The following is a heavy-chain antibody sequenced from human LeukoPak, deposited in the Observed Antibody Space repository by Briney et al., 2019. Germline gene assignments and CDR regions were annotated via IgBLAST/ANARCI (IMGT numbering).Heavy chain of an antibody. D-gene: IGHD5-18*01. V-gene: IGHV4-34*01. CDR1: GGSFSGYY. CDR2: INHSGST. J-gene: IGHJ4*02. CDR3: ARVTAAMEHYFDY. Sequence: PSETLSLTCAVYGGSFSGYYWSWIRQPPGKGLEWIGEINHSGSTNYNPSLKSRVTISVDTSKNQFSLKLSSVTAADTAVYYCARVTAAMEHYFDYWGQGTLVNVSS.